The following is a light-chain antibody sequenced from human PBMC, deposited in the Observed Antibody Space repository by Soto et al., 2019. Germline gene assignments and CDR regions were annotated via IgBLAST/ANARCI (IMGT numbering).Light chain of an antibody. CDR1: QSVSSN. CDR2: GAS. V-gene: IGKV3-20*01. CDR3: KQYGSSLWT. Sequence: EIVLTQSPATLSLSPGERATLSCRASQSVSSNLAWYQQKPGQAPRLLIYGASSRDTAIPAGFGGSGSGTTFTLTISRLEPEDFPVNNCKQYGSSLWTLGQGTKV. J-gene: IGKJ1*01.